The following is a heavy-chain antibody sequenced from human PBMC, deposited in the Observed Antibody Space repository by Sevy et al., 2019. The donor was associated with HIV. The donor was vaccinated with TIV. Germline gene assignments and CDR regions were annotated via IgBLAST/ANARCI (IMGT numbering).Heavy chain of an antibody. Sequence: GESLKISCAASGFTFSKYSMSWVRQPPGKGLEWVSTLSFGCGEINYADSVKGRFTISRDTSKSSVYLQMNNLRPEDTAVYYCAGEGCTKPHDYWGQGTLVTVSS. CDR1: GFTFSKYS. J-gene: IGHJ4*02. D-gene: IGHD2-8*01. V-gene: IGHV3-23*01. CDR2: LSFGCGEI. CDR3: AGEGCTKPHDY.